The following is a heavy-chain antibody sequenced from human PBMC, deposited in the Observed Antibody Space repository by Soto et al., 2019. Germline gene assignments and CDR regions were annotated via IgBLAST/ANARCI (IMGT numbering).Heavy chain of an antibody. V-gene: IGHV3-23*01. Sequence: GGSLRLSCAASGFTFSSYAMSWVRQAPGKGLEWVSAISGSGGSTYYADSVKGRFTISRDNSKNTLYLQMNSLRAEDTAVYYFAKDLWAMYYDSSVYSDAFDIWGQGTMVTVSS. CDR2: ISGSGGST. CDR1: GFTFSSYA. CDR3: AKDLWAMYYDSSVYSDAFDI. D-gene: IGHD3-22*01. J-gene: IGHJ3*02.